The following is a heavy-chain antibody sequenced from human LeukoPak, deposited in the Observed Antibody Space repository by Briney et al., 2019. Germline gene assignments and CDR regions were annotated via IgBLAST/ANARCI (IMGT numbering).Heavy chain of an antibody. J-gene: IGHJ3*02. Sequence: SETLSLTCTVSGGSINSYYWSWIRQPPGKGLEWIGYIYDSGSTNYNPSLKSRVTISVDTSNNQFSLKLSSVTAADTAVYYCACLTTADAFDIWGQGTMVTVSS. CDR3: ACLTTADAFDI. D-gene: IGHD3-22*01. CDR2: IYDSGST. CDR1: GGSINSYY. V-gene: IGHV4-59*01.